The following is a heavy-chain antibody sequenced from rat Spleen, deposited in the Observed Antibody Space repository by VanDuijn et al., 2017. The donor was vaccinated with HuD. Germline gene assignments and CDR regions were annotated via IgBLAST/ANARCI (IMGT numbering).Heavy chain of an antibody. CDR1: GYSITSSYR. J-gene: IGHJ2*01. V-gene: IGHV3-3*01. CDR2: INSAGTP. CDR3: ASLYSSYSLYYFDY. D-gene: IGHD1-2*01. Sequence: EVQLQESGPGLVKPSQSLSLTCSVTGYSITSSYRWNWIRKFPGNKLEWMGYINSAGTPNYTPSLKSRIPITRDTSKNQFFLQVNSVTTEDTATYYCASLYSSYSLYYFDYWGQGVMVTVSS.